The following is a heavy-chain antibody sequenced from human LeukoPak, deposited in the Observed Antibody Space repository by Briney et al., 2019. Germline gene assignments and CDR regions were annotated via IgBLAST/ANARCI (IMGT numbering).Heavy chain of an antibody. V-gene: IGHV4-34*01. CDR3: ARILSAAGPDY. Sequence: PSATLSLTCAVYGGSFSGYYWSWIRQPPGKGLEWIGEINHSGSTNYNPSLKSRVTISVDTSKNQFSLKLSSVTAADTAVYYCARILSAAGPDYWGQGTLVTVSS. J-gene: IGHJ4*02. CDR2: INHSGST. D-gene: IGHD6-13*01. CDR1: GGSFSGYY.